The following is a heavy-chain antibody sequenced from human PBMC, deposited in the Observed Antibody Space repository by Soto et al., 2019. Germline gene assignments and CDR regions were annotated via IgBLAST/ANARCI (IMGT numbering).Heavy chain of an antibody. Sequence: PSETLSLTCTVSGGSISSSSYYWVWIRHPPGKGLEWIGSIYYSGSTYYNPSLKSRVTISVDTSKNQFSLKLSSVTAADTAVYYCARRANYYDSSGYYYDFDYWGQGTLVTVSS. CDR3: ARRANYYDSSGYYYDFDY. CDR2: IYYSGST. D-gene: IGHD3-22*01. J-gene: IGHJ4*02. CDR1: GGSISSSSYY. V-gene: IGHV4-39*01.